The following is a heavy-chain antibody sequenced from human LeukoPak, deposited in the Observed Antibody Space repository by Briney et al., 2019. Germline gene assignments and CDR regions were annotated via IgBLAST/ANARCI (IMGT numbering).Heavy chain of an antibody. CDR3: AREALGIVGAKELGHWFDP. CDR2: IKQDGSEK. J-gene: IGHJ5*02. D-gene: IGHD1-26*01. Sequence: GGSLRLSCAASGFTFSSYWMSWVRQAPGKGLEWVANIKQDGSEKYYVDSVKGRFTISRDNAKNSLYLQMNSLRAEDTAVYYCAREALGIVGAKELGHWFDPWGQGTLVTVSS. V-gene: IGHV3-7*01. CDR1: GFTFSSYW.